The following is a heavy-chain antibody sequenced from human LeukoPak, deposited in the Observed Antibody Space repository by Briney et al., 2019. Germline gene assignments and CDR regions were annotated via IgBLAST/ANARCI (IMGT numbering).Heavy chain of an antibody. Sequence: PSETLSLTCTVSGGSISSSSYYWGWIRQPPGKGLEWIGSIYYSGSTYYNPSLKSRVTISVDTSKNQFSLKLSSVTAADTAVYYCAREPHYYDSSGYYLRHAFDIWGQGTTVTVSS. V-gene: IGHV4-39*07. CDR1: GGSISSSSYY. D-gene: IGHD3-22*01. J-gene: IGHJ3*02. CDR3: AREPHYYDSSGYYLRHAFDI. CDR2: IYYSGST.